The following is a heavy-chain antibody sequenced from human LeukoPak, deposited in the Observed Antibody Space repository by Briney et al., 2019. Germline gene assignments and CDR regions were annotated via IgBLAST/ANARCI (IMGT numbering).Heavy chain of an antibody. J-gene: IGHJ4*02. Sequence: HTGGSLRLSCTASGFTFNNCAMSWVRQVPGKGLEWVSAISSSDGSTFHADSVKGRFTISRDNSKNTLFLQMNSLGVDDTAVYYCAKLVAVTGSDDYWGRGTLVTVSS. D-gene: IGHD6-19*01. V-gene: IGHV3-23*01. CDR3: AKLVAVTGSDDY. CDR2: ISSSDGST. CDR1: GFTFNNCA.